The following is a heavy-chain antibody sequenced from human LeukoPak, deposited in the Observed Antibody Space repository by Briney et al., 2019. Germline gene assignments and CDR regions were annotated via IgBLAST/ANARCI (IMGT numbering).Heavy chain of an antibody. V-gene: IGHV4-39*01. D-gene: IGHD1-26*01. CDR2: INHSGST. CDR3: ARHRGSLVGATAGFDF. J-gene: IGHJ4*02. CDR1: GGSISSGSYY. Sequence: SETLSLTCTVSGGSISSGSYYWSWIRQPPGKGLEWIGEINHSGSTHYNPSLQSRVTISVDTSKNQFSLKVNSMTAADTAVYYCARHRGSLVGATAGFDFWGQGTLVTVSP.